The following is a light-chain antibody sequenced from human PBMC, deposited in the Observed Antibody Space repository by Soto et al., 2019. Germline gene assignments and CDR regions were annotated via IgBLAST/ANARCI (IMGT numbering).Light chain of an antibody. J-gene: IGLJ1*01. CDR1: SSDVGGYNY. CDR3: CSYAGSYTHV. V-gene: IGLV2-11*01. Sequence: QSALTQPRSVSGSPGQSVTISCTGTSSDVGGYNYVSWYQQHPGKAPKLMIYVVSKRPSGVPDRFSGSKSGNTASLTISGLQAEYEADYYCCSYAGSYTHVFGTGTKLTVL. CDR2: VVS.